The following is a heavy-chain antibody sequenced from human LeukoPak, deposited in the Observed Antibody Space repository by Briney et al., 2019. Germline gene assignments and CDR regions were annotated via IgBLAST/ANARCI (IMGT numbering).Heavy chain of an antibody. D-gene: IGHD1-26*01. CDR1: GGSISSYY. Sequence: SETLSLSCTVSGGSISSYYWSWIGQPAGKGLEWIGRIYTSGSTNYNPSLKSRVTMSVDTSKNQFSLKLSSVTAADTAVYYCAREWELLRAFDIWGQGTMVTVSS. CDR2: IYTSGST. CDR3: AREWELLRAFDI. J-gene: IGHJ3*02. V-gene: IGHV4-4*07.